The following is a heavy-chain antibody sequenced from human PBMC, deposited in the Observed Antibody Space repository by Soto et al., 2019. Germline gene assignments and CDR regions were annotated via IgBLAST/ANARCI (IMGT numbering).Heavy chain of an antibody. CDR3: ARDRGYSPDSFDV. D-gene: IGHD5-18*01. V-gene: IGHV1-18*01. J-gene: IGHJ3*01. Sequence: QVQLVQSGAEMKNPGASVKVSCKASGYTFSSFGISWVRQAPGQGLEWMGWIGAYDGDTNYAQKLQGRVTMTTATSTSTAYMDLTSLRSDDTAMYYCARDRGYSPDSFDVWGQGTLVTVTS. CDR1: GYTFSSFG. CDR2: IGAYDGDT.